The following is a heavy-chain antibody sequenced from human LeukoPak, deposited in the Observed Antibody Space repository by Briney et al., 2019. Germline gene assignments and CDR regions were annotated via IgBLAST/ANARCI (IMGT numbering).Heavy chain of an antibody. Sequence: PGGSLRLSCAGSGFTFSSYAMSWVRQAPGQGLEWVSDISDSGDYTSYADSVRGRFTISRDNSRNTLYLQMISLRPEDTAVYYCAKDTSIGKYCTNGVCSPFDYWGQGTLVTVSS. CDR2: ISDSGDYT. CDR1: GFTFSSYA. J-gene: IGHJ4*02. CDR3: AKDTSIGKYCTNGVCSPFDY. D-gene: IGHD2-8*01. V-gene: IGHV3-23*01.